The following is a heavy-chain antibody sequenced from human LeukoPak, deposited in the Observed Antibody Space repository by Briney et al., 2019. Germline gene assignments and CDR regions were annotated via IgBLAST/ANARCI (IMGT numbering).Heavy chain of an antibody. V-gene: IGHV4-4*07. CDR2: IYTSGST. D-gene: IGHD2-2*01. CDR1: GGSISSYY. CDR3: AREKCSTSCHYYYYGMDV. J-gene: IGHJ6*02. Sequence: PSETLSLTCTVSGGSISSYYWSWIRQPAGKGLEWIGRIYTSGSTNYNPSLKSRVTMSVDTSKNQFSLKLSSVIAADTAVYYCAREKCSTSCHYYYYGMDVWGQGTTVTVSS.